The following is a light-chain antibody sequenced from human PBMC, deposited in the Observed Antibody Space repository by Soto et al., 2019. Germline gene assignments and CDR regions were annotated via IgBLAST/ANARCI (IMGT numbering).Light chain of an antibody. CDR2: EVS. J-gene: IGLJ3*02. Sequence: HSVLTQPASVSGSPGQSITLSCTGTSSDVGGYNYVSWYQQHPGKAPKLMIYEVSNRPSGVSNRFSGSKSGNTASLTISGLQAEDEADYYCSSFTSINTWVFGGGTKLTVL. CDR1: SSDVGGYNY. CDR3: SSFTSINTWV. V-gene: IGLV2-14*01.